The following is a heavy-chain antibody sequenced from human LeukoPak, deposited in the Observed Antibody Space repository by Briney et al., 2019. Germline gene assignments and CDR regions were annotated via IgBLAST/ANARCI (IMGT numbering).Heavy chain of an antibody. CDR3: ARVLQWELQYFDY. V-gene: IGHV3-23*01. Sequence: GGSLRLSCAASGFTFSSYAMSWVRQAPGKGLEWVSAISGSGGSTYYADSVKGRFTISRDNSKNTLYLQMNSLRAEDTAVYYCARVLQWELQYFDYWGQGTLVTVSS. CDR1: GFTFSSYA. J-gene: IGHJ4*02. D-gene: IGHD1-26*01. CDR2: ISGSGGST.